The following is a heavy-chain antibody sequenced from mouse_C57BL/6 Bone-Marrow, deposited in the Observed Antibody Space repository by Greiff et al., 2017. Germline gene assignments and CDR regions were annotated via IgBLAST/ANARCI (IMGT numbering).Heavy chain of an antibody. CDR2: ISDGGSYT. Sequence: DVMLVESGGGLVKPGGSLKLSCAASGFTFSSYAMSWVRQTPEKRLEWVATISDGGSYTYYPDNVKGRFTISRDNAKNNLYLQMSHLKSEDTAMYYCARDYYDSWFAYWGQGTLVTVSA. CDR3: ARDYYDSWFAY. D-gene: IGHD2-4*01. V-gene: IGHV5-4*01. J-gene: IGHJ3*01. CDR1: GFTFSSYA.